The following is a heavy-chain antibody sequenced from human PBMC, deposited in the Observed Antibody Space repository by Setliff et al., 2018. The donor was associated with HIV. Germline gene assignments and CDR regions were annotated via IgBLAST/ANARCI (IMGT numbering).Heavy chain of an antibody. J-gene: IGHJ5*02. CDR3: ASSSGWYGAAQFDP. Sequence: TLSLTCTVTGGSISSGGFYWTWIRQHPGKGLEWIGYIYNTGSTYHSPSLESRVTISIDTSKNQFSLKLSSLTAADTAVYYCASSSGWYGAAQFDPWGQGTRVTVSS. CDR1: GGSISSGGFY. D-gene: IGHD6-19*01. V-gene: IGHV4-31*03. CDR2: IYNTGST.